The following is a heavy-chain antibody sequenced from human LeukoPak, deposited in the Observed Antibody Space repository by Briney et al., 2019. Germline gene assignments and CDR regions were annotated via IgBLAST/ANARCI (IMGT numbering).Heavy chain of an antibody. J-gene: IGHJ3*02. CDR3: ARLLDYYDSSGAFDI. CDR2: ISAYNGNT. D-gene: IGHD3-22*01. Sequence: ASVKVSCKASGYTFTGYYMHWVRQAPGQGLEWMGWISAYNGNTNYAQKLQGRVTMTTDTSTSTAYMELRSLRSDDTAVYYCARLLDYYDSSGAFDIWGQGTMVTVSS. V-gene: IGHV1-18*04. CDR1: GYTFTGYY.